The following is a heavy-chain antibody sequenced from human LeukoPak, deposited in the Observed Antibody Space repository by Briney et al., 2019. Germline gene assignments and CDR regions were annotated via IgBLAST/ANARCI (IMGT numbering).Heavy chain of an antibody. D-gene: IGHD4-17*01. CDR1: GFTFNSYA. V-gene: IGHV3-23*01. CDR3: AKDLKTTVTNFDY. J-gene: IGHJ4*02. Sequence: GGSLRLSCAASGFTFNSYAMTWVRQAPGKGLEWVSGISGSGGSTYYADSVKGRFTISRDNSKNTLYLQMNSLRAEDTAVYYCAKDLKTTVTNFDYWGQGTLVTVSS. CDR2: ISGSGGST.